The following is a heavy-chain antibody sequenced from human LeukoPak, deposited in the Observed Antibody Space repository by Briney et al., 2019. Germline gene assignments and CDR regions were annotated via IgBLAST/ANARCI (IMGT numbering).Heavy chain of an antibody. J-gene: IGHJ4*02. V-gene: IGHV3-23*01. D-gene: IGHD5-24*01. Sequence: GGSLRLFCAASGFTLRHFAMNWVRQAPGKGLEWVSSIASDGDTFYADAVKGRFTISRDISENTLHLQMNSLRADDTALYFCANEAHRHLDLHNWGQGTLVTVSA. CDR1: GFTLRHFA. CDR3: ANEAHRHLDLHN. CDR2: IASDGDT.